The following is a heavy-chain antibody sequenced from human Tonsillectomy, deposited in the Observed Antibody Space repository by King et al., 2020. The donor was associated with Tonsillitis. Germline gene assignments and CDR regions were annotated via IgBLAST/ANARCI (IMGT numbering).Heavy chain of an antibody. D-gene: IGHD5-24*01. Sequence: PLQESGPGLVKPSETLSLTCIVSGDSITTTSYYWGWIRQPPGKGLEWIGTIYYSGSTYYNPSLKSRVTISVDTSKNHFSLKLTSVTAADTAVYFCARHAATMGRWGQGTLVTVSP. V-gene: IGHV4-39*01. J-gene: IGHJ1*01. CDR3: ARHAATMGR. CDR2: IYYSGST. CDR1: GDSITTTSYY.